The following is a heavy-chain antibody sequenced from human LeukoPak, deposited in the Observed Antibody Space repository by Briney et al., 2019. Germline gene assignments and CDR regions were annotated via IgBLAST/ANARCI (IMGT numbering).Heavy chain of an antibody. Sequence: GGSLRLSCAASGFTFSNAWMNWVRQAPGKGLEWVGRIKSKTDGGTTDYAAPVKGRFTISRDDSKNTLYLQMNSLRAEDTAVYYCAKEAYCSGGNCYSYYFDYWGQGTLVTVSS. CDR1: GFTFSNAW. CDR2: IKSKTDGGTT. CDR3: AKEAYCSGGNCYSYYFDY. J-gene: IGHJ4*02. D-gene: IGHD2-15*01. V-gene: IGHV3-15*07.